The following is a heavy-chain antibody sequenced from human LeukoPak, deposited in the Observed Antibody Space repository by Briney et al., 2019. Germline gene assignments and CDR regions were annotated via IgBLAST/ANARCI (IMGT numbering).Heavy chain of an antibody. Sequence: TSETLSLTCTVSGGSISSYYWSWIRQPPGKGLEWIGYIYYSGSTNYNPSLKSRVTISVDTSKNQFSLKLSSVTAADTAVYYCARDVGSYDFWSGYYNWFDPWGQGTLVTVSS. CDR1: GGSISSYY. D-gene: IGHD3-3*01. J-gene: IGHJ5*02. V-gene: IGHV4-59*01. CDR3: ARDVGSYDFWSGYYNWFDP. CDR2: IYYSGST.